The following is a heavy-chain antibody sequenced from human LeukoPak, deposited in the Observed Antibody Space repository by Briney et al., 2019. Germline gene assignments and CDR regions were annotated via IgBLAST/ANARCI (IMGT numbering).Heavy chain of an antibody. D-gene: IGHD6-13*01. CDR3: AKDPGSSWYPHLYYFDY. J-gene: IGHJ4*02. Sequence: GGSLRLSCAASGFTFSSYAMHWVRQAPGKGLEWVAFIRYDGSNKYYADSVKGRFTISRDNSKNTLYLQMNSLRAEDTAVYYCAKDPGSSWYPHLYYFDYWGQGTLVTVSS. V-gene: IGHV3-30*02. CDR2: IRYDGSNK. CDR1: GFTFSSYA.